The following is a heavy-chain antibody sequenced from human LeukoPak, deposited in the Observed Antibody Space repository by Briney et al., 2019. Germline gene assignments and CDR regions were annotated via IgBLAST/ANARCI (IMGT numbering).Heavy chain of an antibody. Sequence: ASVNVSFKASGYTFTSYGISWVRQAPGQGLEWMGWISAYNGNTNYAQKLQGRVTMTTDTSTSTAYMGLRSLRSDDTAVYYCARGHPYSSSSWFFDYWGQGTLVTVSS. J-gene: IGHJ4*02. CDR2: ISAYNGNT. D-gene: IGHD6-6*01. CDR1: GYTFTSYG. CDR3: ARGHPYSSSSWFFDY. V-gene: IGHV1-18*01.